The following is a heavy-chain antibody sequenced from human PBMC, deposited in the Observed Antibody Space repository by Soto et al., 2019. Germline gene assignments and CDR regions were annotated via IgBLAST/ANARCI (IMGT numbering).Heavy chain of an antibody. CDR3: AIMGDFWSGPGELDP. CDR1: GGSISSSNYY. J-gene: IGHJ5*02. V-gene: IGHV4-39*01. D-gene: IGHD3-3*01. Sequence: QLQLRESGPGLVKPSETLSLTCTVSGGSISSSNYYWAWIRQSPGKGLEWIGSVYYNGFTYYNPSLKRRVTISVDTSKNQFSLKLTSVTAADTAVYYCAIMGDFWSGPGELDPWGQGTLVTVSS. CDR2: VYYNGFT.